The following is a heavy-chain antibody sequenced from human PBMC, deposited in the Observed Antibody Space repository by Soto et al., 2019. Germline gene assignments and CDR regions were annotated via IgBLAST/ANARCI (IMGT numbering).Heavy chain of an antibody. CDR2: IYHSGST. CDR3: ARGMTTVTTLDY. V-gene: IGHV4-30-2*01. J-gene: IGHJ4*02. Sequence: TLSLTCTVSGGSISSSSYDGSWIRQPPGKGLEWIGYIYHSGSTYYNPSLKSRVTISVDRSKNQFSLKLSSVTAADTAVYYCARGMTTVTTLDYWGQGTLVTVSS. CDR1: GGSISSSSYD. D-gene: IGHD4-17*01.